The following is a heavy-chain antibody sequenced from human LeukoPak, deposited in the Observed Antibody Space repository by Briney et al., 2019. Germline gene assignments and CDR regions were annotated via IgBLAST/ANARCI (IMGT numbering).Heavy chain of an antibody. CDR1: GFTFINSA. J-gene: IGHJ4*02. CDR3: ATSTDYIWGSYRT. Sequence: ASVKVSCKASGFTFINSAMQWVRQARGQRLEWMGWIVVGSGDTNYAQKFQGRVTITRDVPTSTAYVEPSSLRPEDTAVYYCATSTDYIWGSYRTWGQGTLVTVSS. D-gene: IGHD3-16*02. V-gene: IGHV1-58*02. CDR2: IVVGSGDT.